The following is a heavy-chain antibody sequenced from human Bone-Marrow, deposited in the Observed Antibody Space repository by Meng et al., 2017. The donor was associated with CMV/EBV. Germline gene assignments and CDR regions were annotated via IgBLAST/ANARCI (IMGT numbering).Heavy chain of an antibody. V-gene: IGHV3-21*04. J-gene: IGHJ3*02. Sequence: GESLKISCAASGFTFSSYSMNWVRQAPGKGLEWVSSISSSSSYIYYADSVKGRFTISRDNSKNTLYLQMNSLRAEDTAVYYCAKDLGSTVVAARGLFDIWGQGTMVTVPS. D-gene: IGHD4-23*01. CDR2: ISSSSSYI. CDR3: AKDLGSTVVAARGLFDI. CDR1: GFTFSSYS.